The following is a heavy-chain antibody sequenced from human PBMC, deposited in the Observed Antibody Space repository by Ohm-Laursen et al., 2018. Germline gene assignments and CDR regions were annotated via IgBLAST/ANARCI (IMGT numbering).Heavy chain of an antibody. V-gene: IGHV3-53*01. J-gene: IGHJ4*02. CDR1: GFTVRSNY. CDR2: IYSGGSI. CDR3: ARASGGSKSGTAVASPVY. Sequence: SLRLSCAASGFTVRSNYMSWVRQAPGKGLEWVSVIYSGGSIYYADSVKGRFTISRDSSENTLYLQMDSLTAADTAMYYCARASGGSKSGTAVASPVYWGQGTLVTVSS. D-gene: IGHD6-19*01.